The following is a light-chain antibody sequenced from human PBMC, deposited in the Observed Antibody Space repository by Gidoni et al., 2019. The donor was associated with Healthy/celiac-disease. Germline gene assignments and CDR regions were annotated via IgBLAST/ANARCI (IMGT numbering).Light chain of an antibody. CDR1: QSVSSSY. J-gene: IGKJ4*01. CDR2: GAS. Sequence: IVLTQSPGTLSLSPGERATLSCRASQSVSSSYLAWYQQKPGQAPRLLIYGASGRATGIPDRFSGSGSGTDFTLTISRLEPEDSAVYYCQQYGSSPPLTFGGGTKVEIK. CDR3: QQYGSSPPLT. V-gene: IGKV3-20*01.